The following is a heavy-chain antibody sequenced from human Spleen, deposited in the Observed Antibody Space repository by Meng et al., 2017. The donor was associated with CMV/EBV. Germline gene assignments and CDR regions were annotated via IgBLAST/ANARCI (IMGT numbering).Heavy chain of an antibody. V-gene: IGHV3-53*01. CDR3: ASATETTTWYFDY. D-gene: IGHD1-14*01. Sequence: GGSLRLSCVASGFTVSTNYMAWVRQAPGKGLEWVSVIYFGGATYYSDSVKGRFTISGDTSKNTVYLQMNSLRVEDTAVYYCASATETTTWYFDYWGQGTLVTVSS. CDR1: GFTVSTNY. J-gene: IGHJ4*02. CDR2: IYFGGAT.